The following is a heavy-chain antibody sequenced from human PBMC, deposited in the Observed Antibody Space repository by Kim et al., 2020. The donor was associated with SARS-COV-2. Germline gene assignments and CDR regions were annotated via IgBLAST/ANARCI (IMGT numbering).Heavy chain of an antibody. V-gene: IGHV3-66*01. D-gene: IGHD3-10*01. Sequence: GGSLRLSCAASGFTVSSNYMSWVRQAPGKGLEWVSVIYSGGSTYYADSVKGRFTISRDNSKNTLYLQMNSLRAEDTAVYYCARERTYYYGSGSYLGWFDPWGQGTLVTVSS. J-gene: IGHJ5*02. CDR3: ARERTYYYGSGSYLGWFDP. CDR1: GFTVSSNY. CDR2: IYSGGST.